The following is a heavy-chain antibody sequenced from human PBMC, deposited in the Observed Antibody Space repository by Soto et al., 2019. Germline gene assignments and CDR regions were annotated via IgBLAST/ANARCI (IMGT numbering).Heavy chain of an antibody. Sequence: GGSLRLSCAASGFTFSSYAMSWVRQAPGKGLEWVSAISGSGGSTYYADSVKGRFTISRDNSKNTLYLQMNSLRAEDTAVYYCAKTPSSGWFTYYMDVWGKGTTVTVSS. CDR3: AKTPSSGWFTYYMDV. V-gene: IGHV3-23*01. J-gene: IGHJ6*03. CDR2: ISGSGGST. D-gene: IGHD6-19*01. CDR1: GFTFSSYA.